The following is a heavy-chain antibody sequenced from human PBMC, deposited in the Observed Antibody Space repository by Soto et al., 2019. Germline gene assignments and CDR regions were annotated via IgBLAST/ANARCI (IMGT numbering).Heavy chain of an antibody. CDR2: TYYRSKWYN. Sequence: SQTLSLTCAISGDSVSSNSAAWNWIRQSPSRGLEWLGRTYYRSKWYNDYAVSVKSRITINPDTSKNQFSLQLNSVTPEDTAVYYCAVMSIAVAGTDDDFDYWGQGTLVTVSA. CDR1: GDSVSSNSAA. J-gene: IGHJ4*02. D-gene: IGHD6-19*01. V-gene: IGHV6-1*01. CDR3: AVMSIAVAGTDDDFDY.